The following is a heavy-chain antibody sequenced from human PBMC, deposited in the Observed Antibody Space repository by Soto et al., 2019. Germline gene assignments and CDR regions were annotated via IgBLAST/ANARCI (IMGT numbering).Heavy chain of an antibody. D-gene: IGHD3-3*01. J-gene: IGHJ4*02. Sequence: QMHLVESGGGVVQPGRSLTLSCVASGFTFTSYGIHWVRQAPGKGLEWVAVIWYDGSNKYYGDSVKGRFSISSDNSKNTVYLQMNSLRAEDTAVYYCARDRRFLEWLDYWGQGTLVSVSS. CDR2: IWYDGSNK. CDR3: ARDRRFLEWLDY. V-gene: IGHV3-33*01. CDR1: GFTFTSYG.